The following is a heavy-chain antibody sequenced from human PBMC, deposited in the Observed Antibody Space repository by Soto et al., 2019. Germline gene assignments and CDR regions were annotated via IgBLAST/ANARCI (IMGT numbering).Heavy chain of an antibody. J-gene: IGHJ4*02. CDR1: GFTFSSYA. CDR2: ISGSGGST. Sequence: GSLRLSCAASGFTFSSYAMSWVRQAPGKGLEWVSAISGSGGSTYYADSVKGRFTISRDNSKNTLYLQMNSLRAEDTAVYYCAKDRPHIVVVTAPFDYWGQGTLVTVSS. D-gene: IGHD2-21*02. CDR3: AKDRPHIVVVTAPFDY. V-gene: IGHV3-23*01.